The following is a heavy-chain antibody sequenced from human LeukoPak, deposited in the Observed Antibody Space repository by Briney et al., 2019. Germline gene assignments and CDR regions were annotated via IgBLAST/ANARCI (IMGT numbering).Heavy chain of an antibody. V-gene: IGHV3-21*01. CDR2: ISSSSSYI. Sequence: GGSLRLSCAASGFTFSSYSMNWVRQAPGKGLEWVSSISSSSSYIYYADSVKGRFTISRDNAKNSLYLQMNSLRAEDTAVYYCARDLISRNYYYFDYWGQGTLVTVSS. J-gene: IGHJ4*02. CDR3: ARDLISRNYYYFDY. CDR1: GFTFSSYS. D-gene: IGHD1-7*01.